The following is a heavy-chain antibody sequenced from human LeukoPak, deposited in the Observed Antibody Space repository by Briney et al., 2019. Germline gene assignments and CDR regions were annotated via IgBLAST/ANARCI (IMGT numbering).Heavy chain of an antibody. Sequence: PGGSLRLSCAASGFTFSSYAMHWVRQAPGKGLEWVAVISYDGSNKYYADSVKGRFTISRDNAKNSLYLQMNSLRAEDTALYHCARGGTLTPTLYGMDVWGQGTTVTVSS. CDR1: GFTFSSYA. J-gene: IGHJ6*02. CDR2: ISYDGSNK. CDR3: ARGGTLTPTLYGMDV. V-gene: IGHV3-30-3*01.